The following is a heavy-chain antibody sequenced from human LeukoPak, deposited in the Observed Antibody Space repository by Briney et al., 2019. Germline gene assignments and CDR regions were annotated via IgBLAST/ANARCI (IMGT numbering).Heavy chain of an antibody. V-gene: IGHV1-46*01. Sequence: ASVKVSCKASGYTFTSYYMHWVRQAPGQGLEWMGIINPSGGSTSYAQKFQGRVTMTRDTSISTAYMELSRLRSDDTAVYYCARVYSSGYYYTFGFDYWGQGTLVTVSS. J-gene: IGHJ4*02. CDR2: INPSGGST. CDR1: GYTFTSYY. D-gene: IGHD3-22*01. CDR3: ARVYSSGYYYTFGFDY.